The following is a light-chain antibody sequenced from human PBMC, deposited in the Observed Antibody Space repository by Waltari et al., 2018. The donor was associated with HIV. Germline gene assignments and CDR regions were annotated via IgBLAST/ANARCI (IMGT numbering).Light chain of an antibody. CDR1: SSNIGAGFD. V-gene: IGLV1-40*01. Sequence: QSVLTQPPSVSGAPGPRVTISCTGGSSNIGAGFDVHWYQQLPGTAPRVLIYGNSNRPSGVPDRFSGSKSGTSASLAITGLQAEDEADYYCQSYDTSLSGSGVFGGGTKLTVL. J-gene: IGLJ2*01. CDR2: GNS. CDR3: QSYDTSLSGSGV.